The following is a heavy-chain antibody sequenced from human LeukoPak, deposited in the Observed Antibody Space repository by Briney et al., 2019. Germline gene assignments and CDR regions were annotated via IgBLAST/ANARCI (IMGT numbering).Heavy chain of an antibody. D-gene: IGHD3-3*01. J-gene: IGHJ4*02. V-gene: IGHV4-4*07. CDR3: ARGEWLLAY. CDR1: GGSISSYY. Sequence: EPLSLTCTVSGGSISSYYWNWVRPSAGKGLEWIGRIYSSGSTNYSPSLKSRVTMSVDTSKNQFSLKLTSVTAADTAVYYCARGEWLLAYWGQGNLVTVSS. CDR2: IYSSGST.